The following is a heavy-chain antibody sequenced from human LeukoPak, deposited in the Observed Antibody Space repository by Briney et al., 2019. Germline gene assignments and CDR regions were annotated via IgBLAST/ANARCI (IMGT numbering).Heavy chain of an antibody. Sequence: GASVKVSCKASGYTFTSYGISWVRQAPGQGLEWMGRINPNSGGTNYAQKFQGRVTMTRDTSISTAYMELSRLRSDDTAVYYCARQQPEIMITFGGVIVPHMDVWGKGTTVTVSS. J-gene: IGHJ6*03. V-gene: IGHV1-2*06. D-gene: IGHD3-16*02. CDR2: INPNSGGT. CDR1: GYTFTSYG. CDR3: ARQQPEIMITFGGVIVPHMDV.